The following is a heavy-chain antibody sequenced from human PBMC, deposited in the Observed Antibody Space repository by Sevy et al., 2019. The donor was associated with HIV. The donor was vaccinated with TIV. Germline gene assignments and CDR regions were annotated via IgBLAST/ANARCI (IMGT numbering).Heavy chain of an antibody. J-gene: IGHJ3*02. Sequence: GGSLRLSCAASGFIFSDYYMNWIRQAPGKGLEWVSYISSTSGSDIYYADSVKGRFSIARDNAKNSLYLQMNSLRAEDTGVYYCGGEAIVSPDAFDIWGQGTMVTVSS. CDR2: ISSTSGSDI. V-gene: IGHV3-11*01. D-gene: IGHD2-15*01. CDR3: GGEAIVSPDAFDI. CDR1: GFIFSDYY.